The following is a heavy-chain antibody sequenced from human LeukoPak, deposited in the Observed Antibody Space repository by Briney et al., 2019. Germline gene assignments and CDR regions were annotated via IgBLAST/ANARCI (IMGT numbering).Heavy chain of an antibody. CDR2: ITPLYGAS. J-gene: IGHJ4*02. V-gene: IGHV1-69*13. Sequence: SVKVSCKASGGRFGNYALNWVRQAPGKRFDWMGAITPLYGASNYAQKFQGRLTIVADESTGTGYMELRSLASEDTAVYYCAADSHTSGFDYWAQGTLVTVSS. CDR1: GGRFGNYA. D-gene: IGHD1-1*01. CDR3: AADSHTSGFDY.